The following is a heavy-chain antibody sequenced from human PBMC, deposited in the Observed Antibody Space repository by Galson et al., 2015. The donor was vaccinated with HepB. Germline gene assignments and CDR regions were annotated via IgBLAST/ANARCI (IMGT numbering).Heavy chain of an antibody. Sequence: SLRLSCAASGFTFSRSWMHWVRQSPGKGLVWVSRINPDGSRTSYADSVKGRVTISRDNDRNTLHLQLDSPTDEDTALYFCVGTDWGAPYFWGQGTLVTVSS. CDR3: VGTDWGAPYF. CDR1: GFTFSRSW. CDR2: INPDGSRT. V-gene: IGHV3-74*01. D-gene: IGHD3-9*01. J-gene: IGHJ4*02.